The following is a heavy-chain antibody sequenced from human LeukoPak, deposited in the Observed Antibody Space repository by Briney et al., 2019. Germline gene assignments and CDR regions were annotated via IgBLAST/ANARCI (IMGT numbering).Heavy chain of an antibody. V-gene: IGHV3-23*01. CDR3: AKVASGGNCCQSDY. Sequence: PGGSLRLSCVASGFTFSSYAMNWVRQAPGKGLEWVSVVSVSGDTTYFADSVKGRFTISRDNSKNTLYLQMNTLRADDTAIYYCAKVASGGNCCQSDYWGQGTLVTVSS. CDR2: VSVSGDTT. D-gene: IGHD2-15*01. J-gene: IGHJ4*02. CDR1: GFTFSSYA.